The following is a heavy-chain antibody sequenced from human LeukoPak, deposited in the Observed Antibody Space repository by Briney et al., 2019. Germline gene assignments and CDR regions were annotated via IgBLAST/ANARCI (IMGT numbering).Heavy chain of an antibody. V-gene: IGHV4-34*01. CDR3: ATISGAGSQPLDY. D-gene: IGHD3-10*01. CDR2: INHSGST. CDR1: GGSFSGYY. Sequence: SETLSLTCAVYGGSFSGYYWSWIRQPPGKGLEWIGEINHSGSTNYNPSLKSRVTISVDTSKNQFSLKLSSVTAADTAVYYCATISGAGSQPLDYWGQGTLVTGSS. J-gene: IGHJ4*02.